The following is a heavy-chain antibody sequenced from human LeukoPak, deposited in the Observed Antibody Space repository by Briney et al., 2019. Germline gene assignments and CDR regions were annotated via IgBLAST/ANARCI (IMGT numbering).Heavy chain of an antibody. D-gene: IGHD1-1*01. Sequence: GGSLRLSCAASGFTFSSYSMNWVRQAPGKGLEWVSSISSSSSYIYYADSVKGRFTISRDNAKNSLYLQMNSLRAEDTAVYYCARGNDEGLGPNNWFDPWGQGTLVTVSS. V-gene: IGHV3-21*01. CDR3: ARGNDEGLGPNNWFDP. CDR1: GFTFSSYS. CDR2: ISSSSSYI. J-gene: IGHJ5*02.